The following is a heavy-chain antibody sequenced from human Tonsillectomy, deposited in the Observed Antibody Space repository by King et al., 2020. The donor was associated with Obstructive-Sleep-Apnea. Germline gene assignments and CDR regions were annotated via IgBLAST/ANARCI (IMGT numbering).Heavy chain of an antibody. CDR1: EFSFSSYV. V-gene: IGHV3-30*04. CDR3: AREEDFYAPRYYFDS. J-gene: IGHJ4*02. CDR2: ISYDGNDK. D-gene: IGHD3-3*01. Sequence: VQLVESGGGVVQPGRSLRLSCAASEFSFSSYVMHWVRQAPAKGLEWVASISYDGNDKYYADSVKGRFTISRDNAQDTLYLRINSLRAEDTALYLCAREEDFYAPRYYFDSWGQGTLVTVSS.